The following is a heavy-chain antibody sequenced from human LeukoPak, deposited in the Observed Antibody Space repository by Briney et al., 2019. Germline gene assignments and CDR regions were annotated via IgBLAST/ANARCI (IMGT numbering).Heavy chain of an antibody. Sequence: PSETLSLTCTVSGGSISSYYWSWIRQPPGKGLERIGYIYYSGSTNYNPSLKSRVTISVDTSKNQFSLKLSSVTAADTAVYYCARGPYSSSVRAFDIWGQGTMVTVSS. CDR2: IYYSGST. J-gene: IGHJ3*02. D-gene: IGHD6-6*01. CDR3: ARGPYSSSVRAFDI. V-gene: IGHV4-59*01. CDR1: GGSISSYY.